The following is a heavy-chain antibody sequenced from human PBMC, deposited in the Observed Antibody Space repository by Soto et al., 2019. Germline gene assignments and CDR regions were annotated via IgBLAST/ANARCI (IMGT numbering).Heavy chain of an antibody. Sequence: GPGPEGASETLSLTCAVSGGSISSSNWWSWVRQPPGKGLEWIGEIYHSGSTNYNPSLKSRVTISVDKSKNQFSLKLSSVTAADTAVYYCAREVLRFLEWFPLQWFDPWGQGTLVTVSS. D-gene: IGHD3-3*01. CDR2: IYHSGST. CDR1: GGSISSSNW. CDR3: AREVLRFLEWFPLQWFDP. J-gene: IGHJ5*02. V-gene: IGHV4-4*02.